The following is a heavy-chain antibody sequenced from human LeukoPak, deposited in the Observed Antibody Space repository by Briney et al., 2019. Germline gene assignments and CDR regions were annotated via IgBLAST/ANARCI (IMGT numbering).Heavy chain of an antibody. V-gene: IGHV3-9*03. Sequence: SLRLSCAASGFTFDDYAMHWVRQARGKGLEGGSGISWNSDSIGYAGSVKGRFPISRDNAKNSLYLQMNSLRAEDMALYYCAKGSSCWNPIDYWGQGTLVTVSS. CDR1: GFTFDDYA. CDR2: ISWNSDSI. D-gene: IGHD6-13*01. J-gene: IGHJ4*02. CDR3: AKGSSCWNPIDY.